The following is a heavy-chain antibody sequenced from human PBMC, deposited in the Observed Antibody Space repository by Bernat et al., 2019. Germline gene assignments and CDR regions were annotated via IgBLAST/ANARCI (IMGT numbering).Heavy chain of an antibody. CDR1: GFTFSSYS. Sequence: EVQLVESGGGLVKPGGSLRLSCAASGFTFSSYSMNWVRQAPGKGLEWVSSISSSSSYIYYADSVKGRFTISRDNAKNSLYLQMNSLRAEDTAVYYCAKERILGSWACWFDPWGQGTLVTVSS. D-gene: IGHD2/OR15-2a*01. CDR3: AKERILGSWACWFDP. J-gene: IGHJ5*02. CDR2: ISSSSSYI. V-gene: IGHV3-21*04.